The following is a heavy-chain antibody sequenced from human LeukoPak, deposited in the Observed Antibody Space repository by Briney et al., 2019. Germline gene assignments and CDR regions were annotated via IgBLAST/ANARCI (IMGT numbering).Heavy chain of an antibody. J-gene: IGHJ6*02. CDR2: TYYRSKWYN. CDR3: AREEARNTIFGVAELSHYYGMDV. V-gene: IGHV6-1*01. D-gene: IGHD3-3*01. Sequence: SQTLSLTCAISGDSVSSNSAAWNWIRQSPSRGLEWLGRTYYRSKWYNDYAVSVKSRITINPDTSKNQFSLQLNSVTPEDTAVYYCAREEARNTIFGVAELSHYYGMDVWGQGTTVTVSS. CDR1: GDSVSSNSAA.